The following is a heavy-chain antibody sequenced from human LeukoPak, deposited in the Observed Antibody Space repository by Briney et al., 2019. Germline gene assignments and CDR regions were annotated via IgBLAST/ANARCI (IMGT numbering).Heavy chain of an antibody. D-gene: IGHD6-19*01. J-gene: IGHJ4*02. CDR3: ARHSSGWYDY. CDR1: GGSVSSPTW. Sequence: PSETLSLTCAVSGGSVSSPTWWTWVRQPPGKGLEWIGEIYHSGSTSYNPSLKSRVTLSIDKSKNQFSLKVKTVTAADTAVYYCARHSSGWYDYWGQGTLVTVSS. CDR2: IYHSGST. V-gene: IGHV4-4*02.